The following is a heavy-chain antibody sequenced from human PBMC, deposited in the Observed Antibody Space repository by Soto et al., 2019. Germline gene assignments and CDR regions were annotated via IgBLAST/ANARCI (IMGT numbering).Heavy chain of an antibody. CDR1: GGSVSSSIYY. D-gene: IGHD3-9*01. CDR3: GRLEGLATISYYFDY. Sequence: TSETLSVTCTVSGGSVSSSIYYWGWVRQPPGKGLEWIGSVYYSGSTYYNPSLESRVTISVDKSKNQFSLKLMSLSAADTAVYYCGRLEGLATISYYFDYWGQGALVTVSS. V-gene: IGHV4-39*01. J-gene: IGHJ4*02. CDR2: VYYSGST.